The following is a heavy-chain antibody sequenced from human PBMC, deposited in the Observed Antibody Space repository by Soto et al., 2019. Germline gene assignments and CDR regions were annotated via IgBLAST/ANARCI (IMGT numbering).Heavy chain of an antibody. Sequence: ASVKVSCKASGGTFSSYAISWVRQAPGQGLEWMGGIIPTFGTANYAQKFQGRVTITADESTSTAYMELSSLRSEDTAVYYCASKEGLRFRGWVRGHWSYFDYWGQGTLVTVSS. D-gene: IGHD3-3*01. CDR3: ASKEGLRFRGWVRGHWSYFDY. CDR1: GGTFSSYA. CDR2: IIPTFGTA. V-gene: IGHV1-69*13. J-gene: IGHJ4*02.